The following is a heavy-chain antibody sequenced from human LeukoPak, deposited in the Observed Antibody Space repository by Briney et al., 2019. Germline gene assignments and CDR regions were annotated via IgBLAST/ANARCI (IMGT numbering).Heavy chain of an antibody. V-gene: IGHV3-23*01. CDR3: AKDGAVSHYYYYMDV. D-gene: IGHD3-16*01. CDR1: GFTFNDNS. Sequence: GGSLRLSCAASGFTFNDNSMTWVRQAPGRGPEWVSTITGSGDASFYTDSVQGLFTISRDNSKNTLSLQMNSLRVDDTAIYYCAKDGAVSHYYYYMDVWGKGTTVTVS. CDR2: ITGSGDAS. J-gene: IGHJ6*03.